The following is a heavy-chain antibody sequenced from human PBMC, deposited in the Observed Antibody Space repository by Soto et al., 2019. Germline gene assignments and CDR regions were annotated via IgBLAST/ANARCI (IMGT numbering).Heavy chain of an antibody. CDR2: IYYSGST. D-gene: IGHD3-10*01. V-gene: IGHV4-31*11. J-gene: IGHJ3*02. Sequence: SETLSLTCAVSGGSISSGGYSWSWIRQPPGKGLEWIGYIYYSGSTYYNPSLKSRVTISVDTSKNQFSLKLSSVTAADTAVYYCAREVTMVRGVSAFDIWGQGTMVTVSS. CDR3: AREVTMVRGVSAFDI. CDR1: GGSISSGGYS.